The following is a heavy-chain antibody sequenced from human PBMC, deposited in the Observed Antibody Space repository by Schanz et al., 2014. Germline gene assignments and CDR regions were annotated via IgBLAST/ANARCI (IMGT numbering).Heavy chain of an antibody. D-gene: IGHD6-13*01. CDR1: GFTFNNYA. CDR3: ARDGSQDY. V-gene: IGHV3-21*01. CDR2: ISSDSSYI. Sequence: EVQLLESGGGLVQPGGSLRLSCAASGFTFNNYAMSWVRQAPGKGLEWVSSISSDSSYIYYADSVKGRFTISRDNAKNSLYLQMNSLRAEDTAVYYCARDGSQDYWGQGTLVTVSS. J-gene: IGHJ4*02.